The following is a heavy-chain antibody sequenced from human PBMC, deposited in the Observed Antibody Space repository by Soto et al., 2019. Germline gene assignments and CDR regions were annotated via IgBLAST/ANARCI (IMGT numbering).Heavy chain of an antibody. D-gene: IGHD2-2*01. CDR2: IYYSGST. CDR1: GGSISSSSYY. CDR3: AGSHIVLVPAAIGNYYYYGMDV. Sequence: SETLSLTCTVSGGSISSSSYYWGWIRQPPGKGLEWIGSIYYSGSTYYNPSLRSRVTISVDTSKNQFSLKLSSVTAADTAVYYCAGSHIVLVPAAIGNYYYYGMDVWGQGTTVTVSS. V-gene: IGHV4-39*07. J-gene: IGHJ6*02.